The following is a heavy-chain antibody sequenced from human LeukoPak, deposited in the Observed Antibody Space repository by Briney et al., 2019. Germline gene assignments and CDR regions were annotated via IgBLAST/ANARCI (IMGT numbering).Heavy chain of an antibody. CDR1: GAHISNYY. Sequence: PSDTLSLTCTVSGAHISNYYWTWVRQSAAQGLEWIGRLHASESTIYNPSLKSRLTMSVDTSKDQLSLTLTSVTAADSAVYYCASLSSGAAFDVWGQGTVVSVSS. CDR2: LHASEST. CDR3: ASLSSGAAFDV. V-gene: IGHV4-4*07. J-gene: IGHJ3*01. D-gene: IGHD3-22*01.